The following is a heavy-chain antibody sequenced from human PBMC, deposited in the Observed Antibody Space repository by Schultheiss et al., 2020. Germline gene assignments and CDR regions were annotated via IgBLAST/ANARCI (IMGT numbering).Heavy chain of an antibody. CDR1: GFTFSRYG. Sequence: GESLKISCAASGFTFSRYGMHWVRQAPDKGLEWVAVIWPDDNRKYYADSVEGRFTISRDNSKNTLYLQMNSLRAEDTAVYYCVSWGVVIGMTYYGMDVWGQGTTVTVSS. J-gene: IGHJ6*02. D-gene: IGHD2-21*01. CDR3: VSWGVVIGMTYYGMDV. CDR2: IWPDDNRK. V-gene: IGHV3-33*03.